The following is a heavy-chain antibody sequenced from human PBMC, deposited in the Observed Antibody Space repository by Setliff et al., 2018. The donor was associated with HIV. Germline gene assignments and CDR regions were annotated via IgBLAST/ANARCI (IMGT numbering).Heavy chain of an antibody. Sequence: SETLSLTCTVSGGSIRTGTYYWGWIRQPPGKGLEWIGSIYYDGRTFYKPSLESRLTISVDTSKNQFSLRLNSVTAADTAVYFCARGGAVSADFDSWGQGTLVTVS. CDR1: GGSIRTGTYY. V-gene: IGHV4-39*07. CDR2: IYYDGRT. CDR3: ARGGAVSADFDS. D-gene: IGHD3-16*01. J-gene: IGHJ4*02.